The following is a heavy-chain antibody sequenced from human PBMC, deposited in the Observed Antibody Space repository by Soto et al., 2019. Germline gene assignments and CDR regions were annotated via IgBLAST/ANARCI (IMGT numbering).Heavy chain of an antibody. CDR1: GFTLSKSG. V-gene: IGHV3-30*18. J-gene: IGHJ6*01. CDR3: VKDRAAAGSNGLAV. D-gene: IGHD6-13*01. CDR2: ISHDGRNK. Sequence: QVQLVESGGGVVQPGRSLRVSCAASGFTLSKSGMHWVRQAPGKGLQWVASISHDGRNKFYEDSLKGRTTISVDYLNNTMYRQMTSLRGEDTGVYYCVKDRAAAGSNGLAVWGQGTTFTVSS.